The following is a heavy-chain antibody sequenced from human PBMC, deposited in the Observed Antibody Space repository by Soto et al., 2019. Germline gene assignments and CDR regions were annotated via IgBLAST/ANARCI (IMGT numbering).Heavy chain of an antibody. J-gene: IGHJ4*02. CDR2: TRNKAHSYTT. CDR3: ASGIYRPLDY. Sequence: GSLRLSCAASGFTFSDHYMDWVRQAPGKGLEWVGRTRNKAHSYTTEYAASVKGRFTISRDDSKNSLYLQMNSLKTEDTAVYYYASGIYRPLDYWGQGTVVTVSS. V-gene: IGHV3-72*01. CDR1: GFTFSDHY. D-gene: IGHD3-10*01.